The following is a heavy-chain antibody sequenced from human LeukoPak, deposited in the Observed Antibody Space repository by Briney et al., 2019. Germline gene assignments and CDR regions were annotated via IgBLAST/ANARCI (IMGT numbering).Heavy chain of an antibody. Sequence: SETLSLTCTVSGGSISISSDYWGWIRQPPGKGLVWIGNIYYSGTTNYNPSLKSRVTMSVDKTKNQFSLKLNSATGADTAVYYCARRLSTRSYYLDDWGQGTLVTVSS. CDR1: GGSISISSDY. CDR2: IYYSGTT. J-gene: IGHJ4*02. D-gene: IGHD2/OR15-2a*01. V-gene: IGHV4-39*01. CDR3: ARRLSTRSYYLDD.